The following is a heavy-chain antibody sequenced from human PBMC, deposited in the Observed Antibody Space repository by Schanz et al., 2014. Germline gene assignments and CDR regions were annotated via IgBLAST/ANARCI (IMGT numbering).Heavy chain of an antibody. V-gene: IGHV4-59*01. CDR3: ARVRPGFAIDP. J-gene: IGHJ5*02. D-gene: IGHD6-25*01. CDR2: IYYSGST. Sequence: QVQLQESGPGLVQPSETLSLTCIVSGGSLSSYYWSWIRQSPGKGLEWIGYIYYSGSTNYNPSLKSRVNISLATSKNQFSLRLISVTAADTAVYYCARVRPGFAIDPWGQGTLVTVSS. CDR1: GGSLSSYY.